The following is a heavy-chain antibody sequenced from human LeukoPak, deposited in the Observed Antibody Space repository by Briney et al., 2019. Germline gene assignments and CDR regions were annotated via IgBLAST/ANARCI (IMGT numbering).Heavy chain of an antibody. D-gene: IGHD3-22*01. V-gene: IGHV1-69*01. Sequence: GSSVKVSCKASGGTFSSYAISWVRQAPGQGLEWMGGIIPIFGTANYAQKFQGRVTITADESTSTAYMELSSLRSEDTAVYYCARDTSTGGDSSGYYYDWFDPWGQGTLVTVSS. CDR2: IIPIFGTA. CDR3: ARDTSTGGDSSGYYYDWFDP. J-gene: IGHJ5*02. CDR1: GGTFSSYA.